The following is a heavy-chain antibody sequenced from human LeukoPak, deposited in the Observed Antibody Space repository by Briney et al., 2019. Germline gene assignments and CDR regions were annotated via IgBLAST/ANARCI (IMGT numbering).Heavy chain of an antibody. J-gene: IGHJ4*02. CDR3: ARDEKIVGASGQDY. D-gene: IGHD1-26*01. CDR1: GFTFGSYW. V-gene: IGHV3-74*01. CDR2: INTDGGDT. Sequence: PGGSLRLSCAASGFTFGSYWMHWVREAPGKGLVWVSRINTDGGDTIYADSVKGRFTISRDNAKNTLFLQMNSLRAEDTAVYYCARDEKIVGASGQDYWGQGTVVTVSS.